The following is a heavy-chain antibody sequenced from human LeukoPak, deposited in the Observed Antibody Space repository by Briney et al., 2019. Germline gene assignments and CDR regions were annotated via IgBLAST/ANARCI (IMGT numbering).Heavy chain of an antibody. D-gene: IGHD3-16*01. Sequence: GGSLRLSCAASGLTFSSHWMHWVRQAPGKGLVWVSRITNDGSSTTYADSVKGRFTISRDNAKNMLYLQVNSLRAEDTALYYCAKDMGGGIDAFDIWGQGTMVTVSS. CDR2: ITNDGSST. CDR1: GLTFSSHW. CDR3: AKDMGGGIDAFDI. V-gene: IGHV3-74*01. J-gene: IGHJ3*02.